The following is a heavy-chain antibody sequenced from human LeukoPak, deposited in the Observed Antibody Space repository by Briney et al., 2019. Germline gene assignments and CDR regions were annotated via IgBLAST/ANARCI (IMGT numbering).Heavy chain of an antibody. V-gene: IGHV3-23*01. CDR1: GFTFSSYA. J-gene: IGHJ4*02. D-gene: IGHD2-2*01. CDR3: AKDSGYCSSTSCYAGDY. CDR2: ISGSGGST. Sequence: GGSLGLSCAASGFTFSSYAMSWVRQAPGKGLEWVSAISGSGGSTYYADSVKGRFTISRDNSKNTLYLQMNSLRAEDTAVYYCAKDSGYCSSTSCYAGDYWGQGTLVTVSS.